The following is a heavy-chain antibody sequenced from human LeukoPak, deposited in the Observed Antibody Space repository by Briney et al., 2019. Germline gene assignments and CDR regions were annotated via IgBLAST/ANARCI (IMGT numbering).Heavy chain of an antibody. D-gene: IGHD4-17*01. Sequence: GGSLRLSCIVSGFTFSDYWMTWVRQAPGKGLEGVANIKHDGSDIHYVDSVKGRFTISSDNAQSSLFLQMSSLRREDTAVYYCARGPSTTLTTRWGQGTLVAVSS. CDR1: GFTFSDYW. CDR2: IKHDGSDI. CDR3: ARGPSTTLTTR. V-gene: IGHV3-7*01. J-gene: IGHJ4*02.